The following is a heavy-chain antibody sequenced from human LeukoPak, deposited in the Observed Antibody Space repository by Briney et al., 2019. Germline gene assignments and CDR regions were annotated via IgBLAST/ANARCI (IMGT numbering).Heavy chain of an antibody. Sequence: SETLSLTCTASGGSISSSSYYWGWIRQPPGKGLEWIGSIYYSGSTYYNPSLKSRVTISVDTSKNQFSLKLSSVTAADTAVYYCASFSSMAETYYYDSSGYDLFDYWGQGTLVTISS. CDR2: IYYSGST. CDR3: ASFSSMAETYYYDSSGYDLFDY. J-gene: IGHJ4*02. V-gene: IGHV4-39*01. D-gene: IGHD3-22*01. CDR1: GGSISSSSYY.